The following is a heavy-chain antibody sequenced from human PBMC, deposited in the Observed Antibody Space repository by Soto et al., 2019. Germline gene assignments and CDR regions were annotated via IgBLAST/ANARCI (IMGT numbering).Heavy chain of an antibody. V-gene: IGHV3-33*01. Sequence: GAMRLSCAASGFTFSDYAMHWVRQAPGKGLEWVAFIWHDGSKQYYADSVKGRFTISRDNSKNTLYLQMNSLRAEDTAVYYCTRPALFMTNFDSWGPGILVTVSS. D-gene: IGHD3-16*01. CDR1: GFTFSDYA. J-gene: IGHJ4*02. CDR2: IWHDGSKQ. CDR3: TRPALFMTNFDS.